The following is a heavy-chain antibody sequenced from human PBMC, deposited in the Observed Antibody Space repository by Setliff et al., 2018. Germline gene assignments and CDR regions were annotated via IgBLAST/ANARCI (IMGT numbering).Heavy chain of an antibody. D-gene: IGHD2-15*01. J-gene: IGHJ4*02. V-gene: IGHV4-34*08. CDR1: GGTFSDYY. CDR3: AILGYCSGGSCFGYFDY. CDR2: INHSGTT. Sequence: PSETLSLTCTAYGGTFSDYYWTWIRQPPGKGLEWIGEINHSGTTNYNPSLKSRVTISVDTSKNQFSLKLSSVTAADTAVYYCAILGYCSGGSCFGYFDYWGQGTLVTVSS.